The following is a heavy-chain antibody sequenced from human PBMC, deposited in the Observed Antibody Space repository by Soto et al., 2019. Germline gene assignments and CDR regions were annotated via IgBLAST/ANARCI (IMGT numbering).Heavy chain of an antibody. Sequence: GGSLRLSCAASGFIFSDYAMTWVRQAPGKGLEWVSGISGSGESIYYADSVEGRFTISRDNSKNTLYLQMNSLRGEDTAVYYCAREGRFGESPRGYYYGMDVWGQGTTVPVSS. V-gene: IGHV3-23*01. CDR1: GFIFSDYA. D-gene: IGHD3-10*01. CDR3: AREGRFGESPRGYYYGMDV. CDR2: ISGSGESI. J-gene: IGHJ6*02.